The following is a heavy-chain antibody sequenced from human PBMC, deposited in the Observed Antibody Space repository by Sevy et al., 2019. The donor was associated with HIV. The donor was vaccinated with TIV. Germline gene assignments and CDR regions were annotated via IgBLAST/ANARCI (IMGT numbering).Heavy chain of an antibody. Sequence: GGSLRLSCAASRFPFNDHAMHWVRQVPGKGLEWVSGVSWNSRYIGYADSVKGRFTISRDNARHFLYLEMNSLRPEDSALYYCAKDINRGCDGVNCYSYYYYFYGLDVWGQGTTVTVSS. CDR3: AKDINRGCDGVNCYSYYYYFYGLDV. V-gene: IGHV3-9*01. J-gene: IGHJ6*02. CDR2: VSWNSRYI. D-gene: IGHD2-21*01. CDR1: RFPFNDHA.